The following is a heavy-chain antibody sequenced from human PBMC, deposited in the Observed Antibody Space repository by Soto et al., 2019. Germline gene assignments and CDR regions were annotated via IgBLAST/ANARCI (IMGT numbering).Heavy chain of an antibody. CDR2: IYPTGGST. J-gene: IGHJ4*02. V-gene: IGHV1-46*03. Sequence: ASVKVSCKTSGYTFTSYYLHWMRQAPGQGLEWMGIIYPTGGSTSYTQKFQGRVTMTRDTSTSTVYMELSSLTSEDTAVYYCAREPPEGYNFDYWGQGTLVTVS. CDR1: GYTFTSYY. D-gene: IGHD5-18*01. CDR3: AREPPEGYNFDY.